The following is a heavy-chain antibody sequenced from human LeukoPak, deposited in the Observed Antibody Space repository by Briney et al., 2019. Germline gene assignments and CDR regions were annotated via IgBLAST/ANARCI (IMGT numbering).Heavy chain of an antibody. J-gene: IGHJ3*02. CDR2: IYHSGST. CDR1: GYSISSGYY. Sequence: LETLSLTCTVSGYSISSGYYWGWIRQPPGKGLEWIGSIYHSGSTYYNPSLTSRVTISLDTSRNQFSLKLNSVTAADTAVYYCAKSNSYGLVDIWGQGTMVTVSS. V-gene: IGHV4-38-2*02. D-gene: IGHD3-16*02. CDR3: AKSNSYGLVDI.